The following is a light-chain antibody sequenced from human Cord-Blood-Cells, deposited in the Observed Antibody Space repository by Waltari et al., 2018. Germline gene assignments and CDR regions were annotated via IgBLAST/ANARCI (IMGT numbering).Light chain of an antibody. CDR3: CSYAASYAWV. Sequence: QSALTQPRSVSGSPGQSVTISCTGTSSDVGGYNYVSWYQQHPGKATKLMIYYVSKRTSGVPDRFSASKSGNTASLTISGLQAEDEADYYCCSYAASYAWVFGGGTKLTVL. CDR2: YVS. CDR1: SSDVGGYNY. J-gene: IGLJ3*02. V-gene: IGLV2-11*01.